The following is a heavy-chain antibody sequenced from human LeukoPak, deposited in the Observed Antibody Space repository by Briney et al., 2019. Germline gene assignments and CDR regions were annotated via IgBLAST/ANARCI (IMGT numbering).Heavy chain of an antibody. CDR3: ARVAVAGNYGLDY. D-gene: IGHD6-19*01. CDR2: ISSSSSYI. V-gene: IGHV3-21*01. J-gene: IGHJ4*02. CDR1: GFTFSSYG. Sequence: GGSLRLSCAASGFTFSSYGMNWVRQAPGKGLEWVSSISSSSSYIYYADSVKGRFTISRDNAKNSLYLQMNSLRAEDTAVYYCARVAVAGNYGLDYWGQGTLVTVSS.